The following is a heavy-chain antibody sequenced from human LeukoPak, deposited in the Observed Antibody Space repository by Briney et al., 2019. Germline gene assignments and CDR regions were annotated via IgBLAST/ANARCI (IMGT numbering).Heavy chain of an antibody. CDR2: VYYSGSI. D-gene: IGHD6-6*01. V-gene: IGHV4-39*07. Sequence: SETLSLTCTVSGGSITAGNHHWGWIRQPPGKGLEWIGSVYYSGSIFSDTSHKSRVTISGDTSKNQFSLKLTSVTAADTALYYCARDASRSSHMDVWGKGTTVTVSS. CDR1: GGSITAGNHH. J-gene: IGHJ6*03. CDR3: ARDASRSSHMDV.